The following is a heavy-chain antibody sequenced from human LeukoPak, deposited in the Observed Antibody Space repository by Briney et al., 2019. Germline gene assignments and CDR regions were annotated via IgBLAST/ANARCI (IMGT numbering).Heavy chain of an antibody. CDR3: ARSIIVVVAAGALDI. CDR1: GESISSYY. D-gene: IGHD2-21*02. J-gene: IGHJ3*02. Sequence: SETLSLTCTVSGESISSYYWSWIRQPPGKGLEWIGYIYHSGNTNSNPSLKSRVTISVDTTKNQFSLKLSSVTAADTAVYYCARSIIVVVAAGALDIWGQGTMVTVSS. V-gene: IGHV4-59*08. CDR2: IYHSGNT.